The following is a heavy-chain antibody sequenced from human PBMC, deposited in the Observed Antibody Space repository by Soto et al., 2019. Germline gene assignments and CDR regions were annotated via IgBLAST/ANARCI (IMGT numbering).Heavy chain of an antibody. V-gene: IGHV4-34*10. Sequence: RIRQQPGKGLEWIGEINQSGSTNYNPSLKSRVTMTRNTSISTAYMELSSLRSEDTAVYYCASEYGDASGAFDIWGQGTMVT. CDR2: INQSGST. CDR3: ASEYGDASGAFDI. J-gene: IGHJ3*02. D-gene: IGHD4-17*01.